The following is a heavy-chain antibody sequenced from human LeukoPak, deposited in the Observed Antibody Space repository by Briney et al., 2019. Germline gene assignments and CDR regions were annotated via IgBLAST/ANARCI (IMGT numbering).Heavy chain of an antibody. D-gene: IGHD3-9*01. V-gene: IGHV1-2*02. Sequence: ASVKVSCKASGYTFTDYYIHWMRQAPGQGLEWMGWINVNSGGTNYAQKFYARVTMTRDTSISTAYMELSRLRSDDTAVFYCARSPHILTGENFDFWGQGTLVTVSS. CDR3: ARSPHILTGENFDF. J-gene: IGHJ4*02. CDR1: GYTFTDYY. CDR2: INVNSGGT.